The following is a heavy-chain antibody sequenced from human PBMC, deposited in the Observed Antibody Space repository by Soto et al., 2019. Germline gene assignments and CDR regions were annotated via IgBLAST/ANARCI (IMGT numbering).Heavy chain of an antibody. CDR1: GGTSSSYA. CDR2: IIPIFGTA. CDR3: ARVAGDTAMASMDV. Sequence: SVKVSCKASGGTSSSYAISWVRQAPGQGLEWMGGIIPIFGTANYAQKFQGRVTITADESTSTAYMELSSLRSEDTAVYYCARVAGDTAMASMDVWGQGTTVTVSS. D-gene: IGHD5-18*01. V-gene: IGHV1-69*13. J-gene: IGHJ6*02.